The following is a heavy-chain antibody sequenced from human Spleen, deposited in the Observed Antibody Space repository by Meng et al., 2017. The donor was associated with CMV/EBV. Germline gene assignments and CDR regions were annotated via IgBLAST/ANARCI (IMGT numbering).Heavy chain of an antibody. CDR1: GGSISSYY. J-gene: IGHJ4*02. Sequence: QVPLQQSAPGLVKPSETLSLTCTVSGGSISSYYWSWIRQPAGKGLEWIGRIYTSGSTNYNPSLKSRVTMSVDTSKNQFSLKLSSVTAADTAVYYCARGGLRYSSSWPFDYWGQGTLVTVSS. CDR2: IYTSGST. D-gene: IGHD6-13*01. CDR3: ARGGLRYSSSWPFDY. V-gene: IGHV4-4*07.